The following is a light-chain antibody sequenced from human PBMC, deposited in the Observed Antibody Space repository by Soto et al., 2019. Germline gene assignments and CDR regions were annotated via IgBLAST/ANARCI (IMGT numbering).Light chain of an antibody. Sequence: EIVLTQSPGTLSLSPGDGATLSCRASQSVYNNYLAWYQHKPGQAPRLLIYAASSRATGIPDRFSGSGSGTDFTLTISRLEPEDFAVYYCQPYGTSSWTFGQGTKVDI. CDR1: QSVYNNY. CDR2: AAS. CDR3: QPYGTSSWT. V-gene: IGKV3-20*01. J-gene: IGKJ1*01.